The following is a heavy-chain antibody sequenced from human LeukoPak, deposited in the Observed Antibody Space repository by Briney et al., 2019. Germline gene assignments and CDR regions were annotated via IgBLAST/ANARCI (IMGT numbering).Heavy chain of an antibody. V-gene: IGHV3-30*04. D-gene: IGHD3-10*01. Sequence: GRSLRLSCAASGFTFSSYAMHWVRQAPGKGLEWVAVISYDGSNKYYADSVKGRFTISRGNSKNTLYLQMNSLRAEDTAVYYCARSLYGSGSTRSYYFDYWGQGTLVTVSS. CDR1: GFTFSSYA. CDR2: ISYDGSNK. J-gene: IGHJ4*02. CDR3: ARSLYGSGSTRSYYFDY.